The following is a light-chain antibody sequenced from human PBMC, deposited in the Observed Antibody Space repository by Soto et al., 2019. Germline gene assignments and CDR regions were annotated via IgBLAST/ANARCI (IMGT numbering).Light chain of an antibody. Sequence: QSALTQPASVSGSPGQSITISCTGTSSDVGSYNLVSWYQQHPGKAPKLMIYEGSKRPSGVSNRFSGSKSGITASLTISGLQAEDEADYYCCSYAGSSTFAYVFGTGTKPTVL. CDR3: CSYAGSSTFAYV. CDR2: EGS. V-gene: IGLV2-23*03. J-gene: IGLJ1*01. CDR1: SSDVGSYNL.